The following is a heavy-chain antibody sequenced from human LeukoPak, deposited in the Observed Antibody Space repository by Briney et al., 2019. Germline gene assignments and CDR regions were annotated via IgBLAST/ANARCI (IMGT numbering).Heavy chain of an antibody. Sequence: GGSLRLSCAASGFTVSSNYMSWVRQAPGKGLEWVSVIYSGGSTYYADSVKGRFTISRDNSKNTLYLQMNSLRAEDTAVYYCARDWDVVVPAAVAFDYWGQGTLVTVSS. CDR3: ARDWDVVVPAAVAFDY. CDR2: IYSGGST. J-gene: IGHJ4*02. CDR1: GFTVSSNY. D-gene: IGHD2-2*01. V-gene: IGHV3-53*01.